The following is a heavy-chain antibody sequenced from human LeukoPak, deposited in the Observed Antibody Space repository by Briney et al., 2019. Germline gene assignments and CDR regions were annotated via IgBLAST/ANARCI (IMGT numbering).Heavy chain of an antibody. Sequence: SETLSLTCTVSGYSISSGYYWGWIRQSPGKGLEWIGTIWHSGITYYNPSLKSRVTISVDTSKNQFSLNLSSVTAADTAVYYCARNPAGGYSSSWYGLDPWGQGTLVTVSS. CDR2: IWHSGIT. J-gene: IGHJ5*02. V-gene: IGHV4-38-2*02. CDR1: GYSISSGYY. D-gene: IGHD6-13*01. CDR3: ARNPAGGYSSSWYGLDP.